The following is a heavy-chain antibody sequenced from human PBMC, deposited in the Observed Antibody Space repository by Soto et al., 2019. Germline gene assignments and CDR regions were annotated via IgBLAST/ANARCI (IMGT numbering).Heavy chain of an antibody. D-gene: IGHD1-26*01. CDR2: ISGSGANT. Sequence: EVQLLQSGGGLVQPGGSLGLSCGASGFTFISYAMSWVRHVPGKGLEWISSISGSGANTWYAGSVQGRFIISRDNSKSTVALHMSSLRVEDPAIYYRARDRATFDSWGQGTLVTVSS. J-gene: IGHJ4*02. CDR1: GFTFISYA. V-gene: IGHV3-23*01. CDR3: ARDRATFDS.